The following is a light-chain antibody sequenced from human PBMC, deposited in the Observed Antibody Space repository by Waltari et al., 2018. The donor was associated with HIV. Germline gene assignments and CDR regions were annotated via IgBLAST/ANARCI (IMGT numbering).Light chain of an antibody. J-gene: IGLJ3*02. Sequence: QSVLTQPPSASGTPGQRVTISCSGSSSNFGSAYVYWYQHLPGTAPKVLIYRNNQRPSGVPDRFSGSKSGTSASLAISGLRSEDEADYYCATWDDSLSGWVFGGGTKLTVL. CDR3: ATWDDSLSGWV. V-gene: IGLV1-47*01. CDR2: RNN. CDR1: SSNFGSAY.